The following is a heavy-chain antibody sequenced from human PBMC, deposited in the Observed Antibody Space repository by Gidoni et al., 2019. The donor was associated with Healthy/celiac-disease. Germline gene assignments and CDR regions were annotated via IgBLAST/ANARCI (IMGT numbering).Heavy chain of an antibody. CDR2: MNPNSGNT. Sequence: QVQLVQSGAEVKKPGASVQVSCKASGYTFTSYDLIWVRQATGQGLEWMVWMNPNSGNTGYAQKFQGIVTMTRNTSISTAYMELSSLRSEDTAVYYCARGLGAAAGTWFDPWGQGTLVTVSS. D-gene: IGHD6-13*01. CDR3: ARGLGAAAGTWFDP. J-gene: IGHJ5*02. V-gene: IGHV1-8*01. CDR1: GYTFTSYD.